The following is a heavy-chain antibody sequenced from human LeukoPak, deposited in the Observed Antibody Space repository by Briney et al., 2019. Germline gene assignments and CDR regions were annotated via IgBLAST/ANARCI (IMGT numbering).Heavy chain of an antibody. CDR2: ISDTGGRT. Sequence: GGSLRLSCAVSGITLSNYGMTWVRQAPGKGLEWVAGISDTGGRTNYADSVKGRFTISRDNPKNTLYLQMYSLRAEDTAVYYCARDWLAGNPYHAFDLWGKGTMVTVSS. J-gene: IGHJ3*01. CDR3: ARDWLAGNPYHAFDL. CDR1: GITLSNYG. D-gene: IGHD3-22*01. V-gene: IGHV3-23*01.